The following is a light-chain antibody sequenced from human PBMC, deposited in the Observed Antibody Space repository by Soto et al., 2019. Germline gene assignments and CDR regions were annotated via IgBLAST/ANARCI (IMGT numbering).Light chain of an antibody. J-gene: IGLJ2*01. CDR3: AAWDDSLNGYVV. CDR2: SSN. CDR1: SSNIGSNT. Sequence: QSVLTQPPSASGTPGQRVTISCSGSSSNIGSNTVDWYQQLPGTAPKLLIYSSNQRPSGVPDRFSGSKSGTSASLAISGLQSDDEGDYYCAAWDDSLNGYVVFGGGTKLTVL. V-gene: IGLV1-44*01.